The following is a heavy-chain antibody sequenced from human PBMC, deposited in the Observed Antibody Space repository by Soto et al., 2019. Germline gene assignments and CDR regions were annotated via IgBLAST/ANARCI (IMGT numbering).Heavy chain of an antibody. D-gene: IGHD6-6*01. CDR2: IYPGDSDT. J-gene: IGHJ6*03. CDR1: GYSFTSYW. V-gene: IGHV5-51*01. CDR3: ARRSRGSSSPHYYYMDV. Sequence: GESLKISCKGSGYSFTSYWIGWVRQMPGKGLEWMGIIYPGDSDTRYSPSFQGQVTISADKSISTAYLQWSSLKASDTAMYYCARRSRGSSSPHYYYMDVWGKGTTVTVSS.